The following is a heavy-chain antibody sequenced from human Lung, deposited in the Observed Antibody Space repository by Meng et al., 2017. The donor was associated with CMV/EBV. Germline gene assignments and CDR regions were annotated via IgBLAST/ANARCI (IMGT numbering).Heavy chain of an antibody. CDR2: ITKEGTT. V-gene: IGHV3-23*01. CDR1: GFTFSDFA. CDR3: AMGSDAYA. D-gene: IGHD3-16*01. J-gene: IGHJ5*02. Sequence: EVRLLGFGGGLVKPGWSLSPSCAASGFTFSDFAMTWVRQVPGQGLEWVSIITKEGTTYYAESVKGRFSITRDNFKNTVYVDMKTLRAEDTALYYCAMGSDAYAWGQGTLVTVSS.